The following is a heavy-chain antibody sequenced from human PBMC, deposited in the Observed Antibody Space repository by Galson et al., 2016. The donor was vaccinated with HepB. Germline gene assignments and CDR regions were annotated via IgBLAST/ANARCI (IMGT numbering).Heavy chain of an antibody. Sequence: SLRLSCAASGFIFNDYHMAWIRQAPGRGPEWVSQIRDSGDFPSYADSVRGRFTISRDNAKNLLFLQMTSRGVEETSIYYCARESIVGLRDRGGTDVWGQGTTVTVSS. V-gene: IGHV3-11*01. D-gene: IGHD2-15*01. CDR2: IRDSGDFP. J-gene: IGHJ6*02. CDR3: ARESIVGLRDRGGTDV. CDR1: GFIFNDYH.